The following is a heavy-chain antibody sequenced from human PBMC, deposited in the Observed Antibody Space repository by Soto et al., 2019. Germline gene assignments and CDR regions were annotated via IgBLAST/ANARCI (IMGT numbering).Heavy chain of an antibody. V-gene: IGHV1-69*01. CDR3: ARGVVVVPAASLDVAAYYYGMDV. D-gene: IGHD2-2*01. Sequence: QVQLVQSGAEVKKPGSSVKVSCKASGGTFSSYAISWVRQAPGQGLEWMGGIIPIFGTANYAQKFQGRVTITADESTSTAYMELSSLRSEDTAVYYCARGVVVVPAASLDVAAYYYGMDVWGQGTTVTVSS. CDR2: IIPIFGTA. CDR1: GGTFSSYA. J-gene: IGHJ6*02.